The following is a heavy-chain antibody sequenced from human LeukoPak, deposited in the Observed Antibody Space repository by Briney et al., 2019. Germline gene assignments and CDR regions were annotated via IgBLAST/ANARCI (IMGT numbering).Heavy chain of an antibody. D-gene: IGHD1-26*01. CDR2: ISGSGAST. CDR1: GFIFSSYG. J-gene: IGHJ4*02. V-gene: IGHV3-23*01. CDR3: AKDVGKWESLHFFDY. Sequence: GGSLRLSCAASGFIFSSYGMHWVRQAPGKGLEWISGISGSGASTYYADSVTGRFTISRDNSRNTLYLQMNSLRGDDTAVYYCAKDVGKWESLHFFDYWGQGTLVTVSS.